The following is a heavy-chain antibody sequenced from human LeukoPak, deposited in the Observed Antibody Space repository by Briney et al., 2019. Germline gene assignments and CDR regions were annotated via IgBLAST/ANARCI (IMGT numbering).Heavy chain of an antibody. Sequence: GGSLRLSCAASGFTFSTHGMHWVRQAPGKGLEGVAVISYDGSNKYYADSVKGRFTISRDNSKNTLYLQVNSLRAEDTAVYYCAKGRSSGYYFFDYWGQGTLVTVSS. J-gene: IGHJ4*02. CDR1: GFTFSTHG. CDR3: AKGRSSGYYFFDY. V-gene: IGHV3-30*18. D-gene: IGHD3-22*01. CDR2: ISYDGSNK.